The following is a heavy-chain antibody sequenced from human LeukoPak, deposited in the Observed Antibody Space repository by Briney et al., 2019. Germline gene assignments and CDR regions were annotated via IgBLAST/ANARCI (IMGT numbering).Heavy chain of an antibody. Sequence: GASVKVSCKASGYTFTSYHMHWVRQAPGQGLEWMGKINLSGGSTTYAQKFQGRVTITADESTSTAYMELSSLRSEDTAVYYCARAIYQLPNIRYFDYWGQGTLVTVSS. D-gene: IGHD2-2*01. J-gene: IGHJ4*02. CDR1: GYTFTSYH. CDR2: INLSGGST. V-gene: IGHV1-46*01. CDR3: ARAIYQLPNIRYFDY.